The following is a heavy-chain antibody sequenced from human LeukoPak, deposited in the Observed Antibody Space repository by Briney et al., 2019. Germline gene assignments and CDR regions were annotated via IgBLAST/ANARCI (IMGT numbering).Heavy chain of an antibody. D-gene: IGHD3-16*02. V-gene: IGHV3-23*01. CDR3: VREDFAYVSETYRYWFDP. CDR1: GFTFRNYA. CDR2: VNTNGGST. J-gene: IGHJ5*02. Sequence: GGSLRLSCAASGFTFRNYAMNWVRQAPGKGLEWVSTVNTNGGSTYYAASVKGRFTVSRDNSANTLSLQMNSLTVADTAIYYCVREDFAYVSETYRYWFDPWGQGTLVAVSS.